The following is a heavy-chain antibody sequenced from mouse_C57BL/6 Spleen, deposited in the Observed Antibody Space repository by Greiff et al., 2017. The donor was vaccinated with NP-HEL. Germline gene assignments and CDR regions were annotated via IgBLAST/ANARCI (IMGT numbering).Heavy chain of an antibody. V-gene: IGHV1-53*01. J-gene: IGHJ4*01. D-gene: IGHD3-2*02. CDR1: GYTFTSYW. CDR3: ARSEGQLRLPNYYAMDY. Sequence: QVQLQQSGTELVKPGASVKLSCKASGYTFTSYWMHWVKQRPGQGLEWIGNINPSNGGTNYNEKFKSKATLTVDKSSSTAYMQLSSLTSEDSAVYYCARSEGQLRLPNYYAMDYWGQGTSVTVSS. CDR2: INPSNGGT.